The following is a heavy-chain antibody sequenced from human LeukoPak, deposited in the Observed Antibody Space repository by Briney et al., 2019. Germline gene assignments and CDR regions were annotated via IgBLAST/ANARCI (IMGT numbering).Heavy chain of an antibody. CDR3: ARVRGYYDSSGYYPDAFDI. CDR2: IYYGGST. Sequence: SETPSLTCTVSGGSISSYYWRWIRQPPGKGLEWIGYIYYGGSTNYNPSLKSRVTISVDTSKNQFSLKLSSVTAADTAVYYCARVRGYYDSSGYYPDAFDIWGQGTMVTVSS. V-gene: IGHV4-59*01. D-gene: IGHD3-22*01. CDR1: GGSISSYY. J-gene: IGHJ3*02.